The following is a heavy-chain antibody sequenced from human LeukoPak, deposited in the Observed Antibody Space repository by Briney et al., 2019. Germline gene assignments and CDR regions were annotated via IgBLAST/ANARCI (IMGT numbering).Heavy chain of an antibody. V-gene: IGHV3-21*01. CDR3: ARVFWGSGSSTDY. J-gene: IGHJ4*02. D-gene: IGHD6-6*01. CDR2: ISSSSSYI. Sequence: PGGSLRLSCAASGFTFSSYSMNWVRQAPGKGLEWVSSISSSSSYIYYADSVKGRFTISRDNAKNSLYLQMNSLRAEDTAVYYCARVFWGSGSSTDYWGQGTLVTVSS. CDR1: GFTFSSYS.